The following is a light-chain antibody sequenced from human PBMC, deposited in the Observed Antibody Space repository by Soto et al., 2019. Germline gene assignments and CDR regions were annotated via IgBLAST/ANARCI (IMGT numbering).Light chain of an antibody. V-gene: IGKV3-20*01. CDR1: QSVSNNY. Sequence: EIVLTQSPGTLSLSPGERATLSCRASQSVSNNYLAWYQQKPGQAPRLLIYGASSRATGIPDRFSGSGSATDFTLTISRLEPEDFVVYFCHQSGSSPLTFGGGTKVDIK. CDR3: HQSGSSPLT. CDR2: GAS. J-gene: IGKJ4*01.